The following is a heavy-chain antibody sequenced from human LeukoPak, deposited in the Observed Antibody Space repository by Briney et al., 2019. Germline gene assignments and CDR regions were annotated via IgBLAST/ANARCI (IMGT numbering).Heavy chain of an antibody. CDR3: AKDLPPSRVGAYYDSSGYYLFDY. CDR1: GFTFSSYA. J-gene: IGHJ4*02. D-gene: IGHD3-22*01. Sequence: GGSLRLSCAASGFTFSSYAMSWVRQAPGKGLEWVSAISGSGGSTYYADSVKGRFTISRDNSKNTLYLQMNSLRAEDTAVYYCAKDLPPSRVGAYYDSSGYYLFDYWGQGTLVTVSS. CDR2: ISGSGGST. V-gene: IGHV3-23*01.